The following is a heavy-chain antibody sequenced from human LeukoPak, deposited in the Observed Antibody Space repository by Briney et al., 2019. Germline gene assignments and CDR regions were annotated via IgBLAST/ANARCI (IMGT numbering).Heavy chain of an antibody. J-gene: IGHJ4*02. CDR2: IYAGGAT. Sequence: GGSLRLSCSASGFTVSSNYMSWVRQAPGKGLEWVSVIYAGGATAYAGSVKGRFIISRDNSKNPLYLQMNSLRAEDTALYYCAREGGDSMIQGVIADWGQGTLVTVSS. CDR1: GFTVSSNY. V-gene: IGHV3-53*01. D-gene: IGHD3-10*01. CDR3: AREGGDSMIQGVIAD.